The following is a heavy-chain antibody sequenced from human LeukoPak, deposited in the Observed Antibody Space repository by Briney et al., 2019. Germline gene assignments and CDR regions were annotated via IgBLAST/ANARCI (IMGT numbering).Heavy chain of an antibody. CDR1: GFTFSSYD. Sequence: GGSLRLSCAASGFTFSSYDMHWVRQPTGKGLEWVSTIGTAGDTYYPGSVKGRFTISRENAKNSLCLQMNSLRAGDTAVYYCARSRDGYNLWYFDLWGRGTLVTVSS. J-gene: IGHJ2*01. CDR2: IGTAGDT. D-gene: IGHD5-24*01. CDR3: ARSRDGYNLWYFDL. V-gene: IGHV3-13*01.